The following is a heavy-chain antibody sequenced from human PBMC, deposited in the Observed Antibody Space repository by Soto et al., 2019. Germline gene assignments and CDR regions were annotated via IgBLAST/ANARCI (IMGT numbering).Heavy chain of an antibody. V-gene: IGHV4-61*01. D-gene: IGHD2-2*01. CDR3: ARSTSLARFNWFDP. CDR1: GGSVSSGSYY. CDR2: IYYSGST. J-gene: IGHJ5*02. Sequence: PSETLSLTCTVSGGSVSSGSYYWSWIRQPPGKGLEWIGYIYYSGSTYYNPSLKSRVTISVDRSKNQFSLKLSSVTAADTAVYYCARSTSLARFNWFDPWGQGTLVTVSS.